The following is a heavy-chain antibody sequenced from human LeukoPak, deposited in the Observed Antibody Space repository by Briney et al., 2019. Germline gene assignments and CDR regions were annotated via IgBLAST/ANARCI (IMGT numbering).Heavy chain of an antibody. CDR1: GFTFSSYA. J-gene: IGHJ4*02. Sequence: GGSLRLSCAASGFTFSSYAMSWVRQAPGKGLEWVAVISYDGSNKYYADSVKGRFTISRDNSKNTLYLQMNSLRAEDTAVYYCAKDFPYYYDSSGYYLPDYWGQGTLVTVSS. CDR2: ISYDGSNK. CDR3: AKDFPYYYDSSGYYLPDY. D-gene: IGHD3-22*01. V-gene: IGHV3-30*18.